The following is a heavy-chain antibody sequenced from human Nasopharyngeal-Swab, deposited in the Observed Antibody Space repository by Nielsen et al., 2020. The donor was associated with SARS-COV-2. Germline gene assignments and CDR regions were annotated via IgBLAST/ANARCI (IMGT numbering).Heavy chain of an antibody. D-gene: IGHD2-2*01. CDR2: NNPNSGGT. V-gene: IGHV1-2*04. CDR1: GYTFTGYY. J-gene: IGHJ5*02. CDR3: ARAEREDIVVVPAASSGWFDP. Sequence: ASVKVSCKASGYTFTGYYMHWGRQAPGQGLEWTGWNNPNSGGTNYAQKFQGWVTMTRDTSISTAYMELSRLRSDDTAVYYCARAEREDIVVVPAASSGWFDPWGQGTLVTVSS.